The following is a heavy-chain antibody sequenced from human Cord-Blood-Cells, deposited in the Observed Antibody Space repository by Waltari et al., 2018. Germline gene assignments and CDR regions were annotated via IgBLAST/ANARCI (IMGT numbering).Heavy chain of an antibody. Sequence: QVQLQQWGAGLLKPSETLSLTCAVYGGSFSGYYWSWIRQPPGKGLEWIGEINHSGSTNYNPSLKSRVTISVDTSKNQFSLKLSSVTAADTAVYYCARNPVMGYSSSSWGQGTLVTVSS. V-gene: IGHV4-34*01. D-gene: IGHD6-6*01. CDR2: INHSGST. CDR1: GGSFSGYY. CDR3: ARNPVMGYSSSS. J-gene: IGHJ5*02.